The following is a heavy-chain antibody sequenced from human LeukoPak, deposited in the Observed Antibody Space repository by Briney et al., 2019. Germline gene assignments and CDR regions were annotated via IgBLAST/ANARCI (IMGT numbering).Heavy chain of an antibody. Sequence: GGSLRLSCAASEFSVGSNYMTWVRQAPGKGLEWVSCISSSSSYIYYADSVKGRFTISRDNAKNSLYLQMNSLRAEDTAVYYCARVGASGSSSSWGQGTMVTVSS. CDR1: EFSVGSNY. CDR2: ISSSSSYI. V-gene: IGHV3-21*01. J-gene: IGHJ3*01. CDR3: ARVGASGSSSS. D-gene: IGHD1-26*01.